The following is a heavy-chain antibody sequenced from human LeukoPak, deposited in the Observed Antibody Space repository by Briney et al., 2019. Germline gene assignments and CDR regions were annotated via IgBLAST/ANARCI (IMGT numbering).Heavy chain of an antibody. D-gene: IGHD6-19*01. CDR3: ARQGQWLGSFDY. V-gene: IGHV4-4*07. CDR2: IYTSGST. CDR1: GGSISSFY. J-gene: IGHJ4*02. Sequence: SETLSLTCTVSGGSISSFYWSWIRQPAGKGLEWIGRIYTSGSTNYNPSLKSRVTISVDTSKNQFSLKLSSVTAADTAVYYCARQGQWLGSFDYWGQGTLVTVSS.